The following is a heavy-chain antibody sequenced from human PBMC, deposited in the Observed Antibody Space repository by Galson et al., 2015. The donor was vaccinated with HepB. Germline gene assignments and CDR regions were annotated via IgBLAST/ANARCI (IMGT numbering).Heavy chain of an antibody. D-gene: IGHD6-19*01. Sequence: SLRLSCAASGFTFSSYWMSWVRQAPGKGLEWVANIKQDGSEKYYVDSVKGRFTISRDNAKNSLYLQMNSLRAEDTAVYYCARAILSLRIAVAGPVYGMDVWGQGTTVTVSS. J-gene: IGHJ6*02. CDR1: GFTFSSYW. CDR2: IKQDGSEK. V-gene: IGHV3-7*01. CDR3: ARAILSLRIAVAGPVYGMDV.